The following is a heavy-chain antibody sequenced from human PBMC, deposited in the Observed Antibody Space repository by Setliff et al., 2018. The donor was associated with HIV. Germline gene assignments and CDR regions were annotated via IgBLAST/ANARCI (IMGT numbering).Heavy chain of an antibody. Sequence: SDPTLVNPTQTLTLTCTFSGFSLTTSGVGVGWIRQPPGMALEWLALIYWDDDKRYSPSLKSRLTITKDTSKNQVILTMTNMDPLEAGTYYCAHRLATMIEGDAFDIWGQGTMVTVSS. CDR1: GFSLTTSGVG. J-gene: IGHJ3*02. CDR3: AHRLATMIEGDAFDI. D-gene: IGHD5-12*01. CDR2: IYWDDDK. V-gene: IGHV2-5*02.